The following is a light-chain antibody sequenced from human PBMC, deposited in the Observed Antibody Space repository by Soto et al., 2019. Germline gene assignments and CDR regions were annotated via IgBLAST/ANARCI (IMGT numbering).Light chain of an antibody. CDR1: QSINNF. Sequence: EIVLTQSPRTLSLSLGHRATLSCRASQSINNFLGWYQQKPGQAPRLLISDASNRVTGIPARFSGSGSGTDFTLTISRLESEDFAVYYCHQRATWPYTFGQGTKVEIK. J-gene: IGKJ2*01. CDR2: DAS. CDR3: HQRATWPYT. V-gene: IGKV3-11*01.